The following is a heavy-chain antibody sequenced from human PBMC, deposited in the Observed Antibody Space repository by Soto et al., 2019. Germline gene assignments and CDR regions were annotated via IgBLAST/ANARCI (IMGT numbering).Heavy chain of an antibody. CDR2: IIPIFGTA. J-gene: IGHJ2*01. CDR1: GGTFSSYA. Sequence: QVQLVQSGAEVKKPGSSVKVSCKASGGTFSSYAISWVRQAPGQGLEWMGGIIPIFGTANYAQKFQGRVTITADESTSTAYMELSSLRSEDTAVYYCARFLCVTYYDSSGYFPYWYFDLWGRGTLVTVSS. V-gene: IGHV1-69*01. CDR3: ARFLCVTYYDSSGYFPYWYFDL. D-gene: IGHD3-22*01.